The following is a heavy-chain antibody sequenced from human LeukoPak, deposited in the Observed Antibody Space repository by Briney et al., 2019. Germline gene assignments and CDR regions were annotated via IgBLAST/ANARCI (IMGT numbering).Heavy chain of an antibody. CDR3: ARAPYGSGSYHYYFDY. J-gene: IGHJ4*02. CDR1: GYTFTGYY. D-gene: IGHD3-10*01. Sequence: ASVKVSCKASGYTFTGYYMHWVRQAPGQGLEWMGWINPNSGGTNYAQKFQGWVTMTRDTSISTAYMELSRLRSDDTAVYYCARAPYGSGSYHYYFDYWGQGTLVTVSS. CDR2: INPNSGGT. V-gene: IGHV1-2*04.